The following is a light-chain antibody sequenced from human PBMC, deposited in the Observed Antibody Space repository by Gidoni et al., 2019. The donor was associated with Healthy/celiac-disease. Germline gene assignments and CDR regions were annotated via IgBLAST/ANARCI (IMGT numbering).Light chain of an antibody. CDR2: GAS. Sequence: EIVLTQSPGTLSLSPGARATLSCRASQSVSSSYLAWYQQKPGQAPRLLIYGASSRDTGIPDRFSGSGSGTDFTLTISRLEPEDFAVYYCQQYGSSLFTFGPGTKVDIK. CDR1: QSVSSSY. CDR3: QQYGSSLFT. V-gene: IGKV3-20*01. J-gene: IGKJ3*01.